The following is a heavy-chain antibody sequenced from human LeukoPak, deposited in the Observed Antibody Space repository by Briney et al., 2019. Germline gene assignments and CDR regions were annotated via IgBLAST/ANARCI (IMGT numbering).Heavy chain of an antibody. CDR1: GFTFSSYW. D-gene: IGHD2-15*01. CDR2: IKQDGSEK. J-gene: IGHJ4*02. V-gene: IGHV3-7*03. CDR3: AKDLGDVGGTTYYFDY. Sequence: GGSLRLSCAASGFTFSSYWMSWVRQAPGKGLEWVANIKQDGSEKYYVDSVKGRFTISRDNAKNSLYLQMNSLRAEDTAVYYCAKDLGDVGGTTYYFDYWGQGTLVTVSS.